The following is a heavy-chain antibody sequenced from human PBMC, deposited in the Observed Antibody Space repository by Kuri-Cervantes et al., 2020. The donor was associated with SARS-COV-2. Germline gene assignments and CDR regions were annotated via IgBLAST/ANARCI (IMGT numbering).Heavy chain of an antibody. D-gene: IGHD3-16*01. V-gene: IGHV3-33*08. Sequence: GGSLRLSCAVSGLSINNYAIHWVRQAPGKGLEWVAVIWYDGKNEYYAGSVKGRFTISRDNSRNTVLLQMNILRAEDTAIYYCARGAANYYMDVWGTGTTVTVSS. CDR2: IWYDGKNE. J-gene: IGHJ6*03. CDR1: GLSINNYA. CDR3: ARGAANYYMDV.